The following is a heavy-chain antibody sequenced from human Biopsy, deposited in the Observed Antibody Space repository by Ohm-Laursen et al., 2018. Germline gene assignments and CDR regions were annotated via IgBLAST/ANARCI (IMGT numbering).Heavy chain of an antibody. CDR1: GYTFTSFG. CDR2: INAYNGDT. V-gene: IGHV1-18*01. J-gene: IGHJ3*02. D-gene: IGHD1-14*01. CDR3: ARDLTRQPRRGAFDI. Sequence: ASVKVSCKASGYTFTSFGFSWVRQAPGQGLEWMGWINAYNGDTDYAQKLQGRVSITTDTSTTTTYMELRSLRSDDTAVYYCARDLTRQPRRGAFDIWGQGTLVTVSS.